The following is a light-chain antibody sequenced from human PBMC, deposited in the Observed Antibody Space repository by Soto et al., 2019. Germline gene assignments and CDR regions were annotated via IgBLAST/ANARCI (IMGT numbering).Light chain of an antibody. CDR3: ASYTTSSGFVV. CDR1: SSDVGSYDR. CDR2: EVS. V-gene: IGLV2-18*02. J-gene: IGLJ2*01. Sequence: QSALTQPPSVSASPGQSVTISCTGTSSDVGSYDRVSWYQQPPGTAPKLMIYEVSNRPSGVPDRFSGSKSGNTASLTISGLQAEDEADYFCASYTTSSGFVVFGGGTKLTVL.